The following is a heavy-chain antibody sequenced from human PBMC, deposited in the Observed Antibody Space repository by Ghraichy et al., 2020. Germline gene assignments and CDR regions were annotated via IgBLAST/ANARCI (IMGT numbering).Heavy chain of an antibody. J-gene: IGHJ4*02. CDR2: SRNKARGYTT. V-gene: IGHV3-72*01. Sequence: GEYLNISCAASGFTFSDHYMDWVRQAPGKGLEWVGRSRNKARGYTTEYAASVRGRFTVSRDDSKNSLYLQMNSLKTEDTAVYYCARADSGAYPPIDYWGQGTLVTVSS. D-gene: IGHD3-16*01. CDR1: GFTFSDHY. CDR3: ARADSGAYPPIDY.